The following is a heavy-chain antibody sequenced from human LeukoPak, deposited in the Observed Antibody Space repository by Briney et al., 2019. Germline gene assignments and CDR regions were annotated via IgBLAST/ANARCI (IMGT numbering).Heavy chain of an antibody. Sequence: VASVTVSCTASGYTFTSYYMHWVRQAPGQGLEWMGIINPSGGSTSYAQKFQGRVTMTRDTSTSTVYMELSSLRSEDTAVYYCARAFGPTTQPFDPWGQGTLVTVSS. J-gene: IGHJ5*02. D-gene: IGHD4-11*01. CDR3: ARAFGPTTQPFDP. V-gene: IGHV1-46*01. CDR2: INPSGGST. CDR1: GYTFTSYY.